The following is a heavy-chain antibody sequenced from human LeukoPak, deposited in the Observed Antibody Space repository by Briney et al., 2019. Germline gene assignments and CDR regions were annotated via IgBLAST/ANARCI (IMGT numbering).Heavy chain of an antibody. V-gene: IGHV1-18*01. CDR1: GYTFSSFG. CDR3: AREESIGSYQFLHDY. J-gene: IGHJ4*02. D-gene: IGHD1-26*01. Sequence: ASVKVSCKTSGYTFSSFGVSWMRQAPGQGLEWMAWISPYNGNTKYAQKFQGRVTMTTDTSTSTAYMELRSLTSDDTAVYYCAREESIGSYQFLHDYWGQGTLVTVSS. CDR2: ISPYNGNT.